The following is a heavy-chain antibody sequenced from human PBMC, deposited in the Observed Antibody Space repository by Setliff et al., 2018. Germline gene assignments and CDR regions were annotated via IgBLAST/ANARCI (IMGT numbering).Heavy chain of an antibody. CDR2: MNPNSGNT. CDR3: ARGDTRRYYYGSGRYGV. D-gene: IGHD3-10*01. J-gene: IGHJ3*01. V-gene: IGHV1-8*01. CDR1: GYTFTSYD. Sequence: ASVKVSCKASGYTFTSYDINWVRQATGQGLEWMGWMNPNSGNTGCAQKFQGRVTMTRNTSISTAYMEVSSLRSEDTAVYYCARGDTRRYYYGSGRYGVWGQGTWSP.